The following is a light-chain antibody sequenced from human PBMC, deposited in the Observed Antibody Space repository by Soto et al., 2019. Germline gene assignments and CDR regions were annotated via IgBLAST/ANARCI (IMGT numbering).Light chain of an antibody. CDR3: QQYSSYSA. CDR1: QSISRW. Sequence: DIQMTQSPSTLSVSVGDRVTITCLASQSISRWLAWYQQKPGKAPKLLIYEASTLGSGVPSRFSGSGSGTEFTLTSSSLPPDDFATYYCQQYSSYSAFGQGTKVEIK. CDR2: EAS. V-gene: IGKV1-5*03. J-gene: IGKJ1*01.